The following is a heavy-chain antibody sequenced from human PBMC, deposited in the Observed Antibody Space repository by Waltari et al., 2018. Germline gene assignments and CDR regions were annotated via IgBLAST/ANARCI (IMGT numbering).Heavy chain of an antibody. CDR1: GGSFSGYY. CDR2: INHSGST. CDR3: ARGRIAAAQFDY. D-gene: IGHD6-13*01. Sequence: QVQLQQWGAGLLKPSETLSLTCAVYGGSFSGYYWSWIRQPPGKGLEWIGEINHSGSTNYNPSLKSRVTISVDTSKNQFSRKLSSVTAADTAVYYCARGRIAAAQFDYWGQGTLVTVSS. J-gene: IGHJ4*02. V-gene: IGHV4-34*01.